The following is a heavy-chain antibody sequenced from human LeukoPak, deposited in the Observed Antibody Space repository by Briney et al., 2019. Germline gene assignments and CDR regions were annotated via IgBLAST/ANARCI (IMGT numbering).Heavy chain of an antibody. CDR1: GYSFTSYA. D-gene: IGHD6-13*01. CDR3: ARDPLTSTWSPYYFTLAV. V-gene: IGHV1-18*01. J-gene: IGHJ6*02. Sequence: ASVKASCKASGYSFTSYAYNWVRQAPGQGLEWMGWISAYDGGTKYAQDLRGRVTMTTDTSTRTAYMELTRLTSDDTAVYYCARDPLTSTWSPYYFTLAVWGQGTTVSVSS. CDR2: ISAYDGGT.